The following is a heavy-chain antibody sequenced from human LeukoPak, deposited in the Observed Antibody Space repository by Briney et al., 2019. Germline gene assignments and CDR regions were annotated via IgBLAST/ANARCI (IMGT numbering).Heavy chain of an antibody. V-gene: IGHV1-69*04. J-gene: IGHJ6*02. D-gene: IGHD6-13*01. CDR1: GGTFSSYA. CDR3: ARDSAAAGTYYYYYYGMDV. Sequence: GASVKVSCKASGGTFSSYAISWVRQAPGQGLEWMGRIIPILGIANYAQKFQGRVTITADKSTSTAYMELSSLRSEDTAVYYCARDSAAAGTYYYYYYGMDVWGQGTTVTVSS. CDR2: IIPILGIA.